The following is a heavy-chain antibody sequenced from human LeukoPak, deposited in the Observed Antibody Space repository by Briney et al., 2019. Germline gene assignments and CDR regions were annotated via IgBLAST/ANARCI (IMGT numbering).Heavy chain of an antibody. CDR1: GFTFSSYG. V-gene: IGHV3-30*18. CDR2: ISYDGSNK. Sequence: RXSXXASGFTFSSYGMHWVRQAPGKGLEWVAVISYDGSNKDYADSVKGRLTISRDNSKNTLYLQMNSLRVEDTAVYYCAQSPFYYDSYFDYWGQGTLVTVSS. J-gene: IGHJ4*02. D-gene: IGHD3-22*01. CDR3: AQSPFYYDSYFDY.